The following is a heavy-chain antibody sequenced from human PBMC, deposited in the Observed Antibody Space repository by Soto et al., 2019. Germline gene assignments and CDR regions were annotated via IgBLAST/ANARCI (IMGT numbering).Heavy chain of an antibody. CDR1: GGSISSGGYY. Sequence: SETLSLTCTVSGGSISSGGYYWSWIRQHPGKGLEWIGYIYYSGSTYYNPSLKSRVTISVDTSKNQFSLKLRSVTAADTAVYYRGSRVADREKRLPLVQWGQGTLVTVFS. CDR2: IYYSGST. J-gene: IGHJ4*02. CDR3: GSRVADREKRLPLVQ. V-gene: IGHV4-31*03. D-gene: IGHD1-1*01.